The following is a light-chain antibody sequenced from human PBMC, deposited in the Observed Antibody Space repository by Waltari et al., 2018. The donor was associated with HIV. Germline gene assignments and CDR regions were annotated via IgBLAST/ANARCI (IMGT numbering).Light chain of an antibody. CDR3: CSYAGTSTVV. CDR2: EVR. J-gene: IGLJ2*01. Sequence: QSALPLPASVPGSPVQSMTISCTVTCSDFGSYNLVSWSQQHPGKAPKLMIYEVRKLPSGVSNHFSGSKYGNTASVKISGLQAEDEADYYCCSYAGTSTVVFGGGTKLTVL. CDR1: CSDFGSYNL. V-gene: IGLV2-23*02.